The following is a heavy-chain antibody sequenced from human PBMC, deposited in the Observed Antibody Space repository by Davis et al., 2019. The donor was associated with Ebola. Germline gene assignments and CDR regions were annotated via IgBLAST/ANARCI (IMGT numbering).Heavy chain of an antibody. CDR1: GFTFDDYA. J-gene: IGHJ4*02. CDR2: ISWNSGSI. D-gene: IGHD7-27*01. CDR3: ARGRGANWGWAAGDY. Sequence: SLKISCAASGFTFDDYAMHWVRHAPGKGLEWVSGISWNSGSIGYADSVQGRFTISRDNAKNSLYLQMNSLRAEDTAVYYCARGRGANWGWAAGDYWGQGTLVTVSS. V-gene: IGHV3-9*01.